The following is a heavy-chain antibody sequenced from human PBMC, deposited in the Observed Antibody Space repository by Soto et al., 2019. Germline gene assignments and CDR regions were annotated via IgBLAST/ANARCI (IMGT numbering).Heavy chain of an antibody. Sequence: QITLRESGPTLVKPAQTLTLTCTFSRFSLRTSGVGVGWIRQPPGKALEWLALIYWNDEKRFSLSLQSRLTITKDTSRNQVVLTVTNMDPVDTASYFCVHQNLAFELYFHYWGQGTLVTVSS. J-gene: IGHJ4*02. CDR2: IYWNDEK. V-gene: IGHV2-5*01. D-gene: IGHD3-10*01. CDR1: RFSLRTSGVG. CDR3: VHQNLAFELYFHY.